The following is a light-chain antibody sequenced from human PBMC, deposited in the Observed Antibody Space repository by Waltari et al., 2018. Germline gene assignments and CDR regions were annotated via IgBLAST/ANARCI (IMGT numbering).Light chain of an antibody. CDR2: ASS. V-gene: IGKV1-39*01. J-gene: IGKJ1*01. CDR1: LSISSY. CDR3: QQSYITPWT. Sequence: DIQMTQSPSSLSASVGVRVTITCRASLSISSYLNWYQQKPGKDPKLLIYASSSLQSVVLSRFSCSGSGSDFTLTISSLQPVDFVTYYCQQSYITPWTFGQGTKVEIK.